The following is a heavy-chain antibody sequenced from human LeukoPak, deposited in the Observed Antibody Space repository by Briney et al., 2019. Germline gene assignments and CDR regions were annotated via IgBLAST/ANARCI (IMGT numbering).Heavy chain of an antibody. D-gene: IGHD3-9*01. CDR2: IYPGDSGT. J-gene: IGHJ4*02. Sequence: GESLKISCKVSGYTFTNHWIGWVRQMPGKGLEWMGTIYPGDSGTKYSPSFQGQVSISVDKSLSTAYLQWSSLKASDTAMYYCARHYDILTGFDYWGQGTLVTVSS. V-gene: IGHV5-51*01. CDR1: GYTFTNHW. CDR3: ARHYDILTGFDY.